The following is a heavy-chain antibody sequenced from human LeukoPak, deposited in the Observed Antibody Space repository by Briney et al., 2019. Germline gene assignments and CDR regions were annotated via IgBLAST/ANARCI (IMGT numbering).Heavy chain of an antibody. Sequence: ASVKVSCKASGYTFTSYGISWVRQAPGQGLEWMGWISAYNGNTNYAQKLQGRLTMTTDTSTSTASMELRSLRSDDTAVYYCARDITIFGVVTGAFDPWGQGTLVTVSS. CDR3: ARDITIFGVVTGAFDP. D-gene: IGHD3-3*01. CDR1: GYTFTSYG. CDR2: ISAYNGNT. V-gene: IGHV1-18*01. J-gene: IGHJ5*02.